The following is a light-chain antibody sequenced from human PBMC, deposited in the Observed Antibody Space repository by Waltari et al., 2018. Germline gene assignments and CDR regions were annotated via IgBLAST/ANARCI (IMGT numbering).Light chain of an antibody. J-gene: IGKJ4*01. CDR2: LGS. Sequence: DIVMTQSPLSLPVTPGEPASVSCRSSQSLLYSTGYNYWDWYLQKPGQSPQLLIYLGSNRASGVPDRFSGSGSGTDFTLTISKVEAEDVGVYYCMQTLQTPRTFGGGTKVEIK. V-gene: IGKV2-28*01. CDR3: MQTLQTPRT. CDR1: QSLLYSTGYNY.